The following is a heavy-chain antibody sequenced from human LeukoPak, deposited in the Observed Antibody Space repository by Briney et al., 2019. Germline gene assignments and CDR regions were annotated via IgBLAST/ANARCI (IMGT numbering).Heavy chain of an antibody. J-gene: IGHJ4*02. D-gene: IGHD3-22*01. CDR1: GFTFSDYY. CDR2: ISSSGSTI. V-gene: IGHV3-11*01. Sequence: GGSLRPSCAASGFTFSDYYMSWIRRAPGKGLEWVSYISSSGSTIYYADSVKGQFTISRDNAKNSLYLQMNSLRAEDTAVYYCARGAGRYYYDSSGYPFDYWGQGTLVTVSS. CDR3: ARGAGRYYYDSSGYPFDY.